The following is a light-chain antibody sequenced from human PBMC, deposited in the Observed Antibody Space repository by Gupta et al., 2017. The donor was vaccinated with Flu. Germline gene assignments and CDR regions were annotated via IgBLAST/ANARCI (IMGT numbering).Light chain of an antibody. CDR1: QSVSSY. Sequence: PATLSLSPGERATLSCRASQSVSSYLAWYQQKPGQAPRLLIYDASNRATGIPARFSGSGYGTEFTLTISSREPEDFAVYYCQQRSNWPGTFGQGTKLEIK. CDR3: QQRSNWPGT. V-gene: IGKV3-11*01. CDR2: DAS. J-gene: IGKJ2*01.